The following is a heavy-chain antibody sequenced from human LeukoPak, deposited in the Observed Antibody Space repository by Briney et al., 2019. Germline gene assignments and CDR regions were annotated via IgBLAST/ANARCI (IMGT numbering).Heavy chain of an antibody. CDR3: ARAGGDRPPH. CDR1: GFTFSSYE. J-gene: IGHJ4*02. CDR2: ISSSSSYI. D-gene: IGHD4-17*01. V-gene: IGHV3-21*01. Sequence: GGSLRLSCAASGFTFSSYEMNWVRQAPGKGLEWVSSISSSSSYIYYADSVKGRFTISRDNAKNSLYLQMNSLRAEDTAVYYCARAGGDRPPHWGQGTLVTVSS.